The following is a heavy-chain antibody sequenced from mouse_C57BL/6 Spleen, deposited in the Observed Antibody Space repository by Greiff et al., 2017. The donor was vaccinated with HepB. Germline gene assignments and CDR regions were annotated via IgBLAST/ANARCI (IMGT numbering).Heavy chain of an antibody. J-gene: IGHJ2*01. CDR1: GFNINDYY. CDR3: TTWGTTVSYYFDY. CDR2: IDPEDGDT. V-gene: IGHV14-1*01. Sequence: EVKLMESGAELVRPGASVKLSCTASGFNINDYYMHWVKQRPEQGLEWIGRIDPEDGDTEYAPKFQGKATMTADTSSNTAYLQLSSLTSEDTAVYYCTTWGTTVSYYFDYWGQGTTRTVSS. D-gene: IGHD1-1*01.